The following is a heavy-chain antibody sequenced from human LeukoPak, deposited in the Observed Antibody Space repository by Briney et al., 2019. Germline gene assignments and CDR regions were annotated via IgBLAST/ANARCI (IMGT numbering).Heavy chain of an antibody. CDR1: GGTFSSYA. V-gene: IGHV1-69*04. CDR3: AADLRPTMVRGVIPFYYYYYMDV. J-gene: IGHJ6*03. D-gene: IGHD3-10*01. CDR2: IIPILGIA. Sequence: SVNVSCKASGGTFSSYAISWVRQAPGQGLEWMGRIIPILGIANYAQKFQGRVTITRDMSTSTAYMELSSLRSEDTAVYYCAADLRPTMVRGVIPFYYYYYMDVWGKGTTVTVSS.